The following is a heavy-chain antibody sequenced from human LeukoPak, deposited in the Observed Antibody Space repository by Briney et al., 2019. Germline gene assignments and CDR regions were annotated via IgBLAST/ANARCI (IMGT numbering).Heavy chain of an antibody. J-gene: IGHJ5*02. CDR3: AASMAGFNWFDP. V-gene: IGHV3-74*01. Sequence: GGSLRLSCAASGFTFSSYSMHWVRQAPGKGLVWVSRISKDGSSTNYADSVKGRFTISRDNAKNTLHLQMSSLTAEDTAVYYCAASMAGFNWFDPWGQGTLVTVSS. CDR2: ISKDGSST. CDR1: GFTFSSYS. D-gene: IGHD6-19*01.